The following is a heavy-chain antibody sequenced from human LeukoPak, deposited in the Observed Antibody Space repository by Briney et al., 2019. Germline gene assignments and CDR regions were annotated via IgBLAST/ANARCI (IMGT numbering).Heavy chain of an antibody. V-gene: IGHV3-30-3*01. J-gene: IGHJ4*02. CDR1: GCTFSSYA. CDR2: ISYDGSNK. D-gene: IGHD6-13*01. CDR3: ARASLSQQLVFDY. Sequence: PGGSLRLSCAASGCTFSSYAMHWVRQAPGKGLEWVAVISYDGSNKYYADSVKGRFTISRDNSKNTLYLQMNSLRAEDTAVYYCARASLSQQLVFDYWGQGTLVTVSS.